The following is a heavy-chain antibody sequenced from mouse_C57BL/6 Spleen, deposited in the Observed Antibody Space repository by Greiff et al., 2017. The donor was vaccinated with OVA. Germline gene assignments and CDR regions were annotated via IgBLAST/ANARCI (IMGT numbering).Heavy chain of an antibody. CDR1: GYAFSSSW. CDR2: IYPGDGDT. D-gene: IGHD1-1*01. V-gene: IGHV1-82*01. CDR3: ARNVDGSSSAWFAY. Sequence: VQLQQSGPELVKPGASVKISCKASGYAFSSSWMNWVKQRPGKGLEWIGRIYPGDGDTNYNGKFKGKATLTADKSSSTAYMQLSSLTSEDSAVYFCARNVDGSSSAWFAYWGQGTLVTVSA. J-gene: IGHJ3*01.